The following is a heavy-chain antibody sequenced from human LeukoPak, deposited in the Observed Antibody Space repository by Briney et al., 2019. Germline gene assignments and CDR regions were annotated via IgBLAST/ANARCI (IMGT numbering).Heavy chain of an antibody. V-gene: IGHV4-39*07. CDR3: ARLADSGWDYMDV. J-gene: IGHJ6*03. CDR1: GGSISSSSYY. D-gene: IGHD6-19*01. CDR2: IYYSGST. Sequence: SETLSLTCTVSGGSISSSSYYWGWIRQPPGKGLEWIGSIYYSGSTYYNPSLKSRVTISVDTSKNQFSLKLSSVTAAGTAVYYCARLADSGWDYMDVWGKGTTVTISS.